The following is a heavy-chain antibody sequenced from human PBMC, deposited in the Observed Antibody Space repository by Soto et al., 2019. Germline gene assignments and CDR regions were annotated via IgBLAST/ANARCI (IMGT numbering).Heavy chain of an antibody. V-gene: IGHV4-59*01. Sequence: QVQLQESGPGLVKPSETLSLTCTVSGGSISSYYWSWIRQPPGKGLEWIGYIYYSGSTNYNPSLKSRVTISVDTSKNQFPLKLSSVTAADTAVYYCARDHIAVGGGYYYGMDVWGQGTTVTVSS. CDR3: ARDHIAVGGGYYYGMDV. CDR2: IYYSGST. J-gene: IGHJ6*02. CDR1: GGSISSYY. D-gene: IGHD6-19*01.